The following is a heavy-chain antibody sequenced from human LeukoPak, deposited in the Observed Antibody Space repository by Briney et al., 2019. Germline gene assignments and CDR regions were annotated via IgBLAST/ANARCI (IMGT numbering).Heavy chain of an antibody. Sequence: GGSLRPSCAASGFTFSSYAMHWVRQAPGKGLEWVAVISYDGSNKYYADSVKGRFTISRDNSKNTLYLHMNSLRAEDTAVYYCARGSYYGMDVWGQGTTVTVSS. CDR2: ISYDGSNK. V-gene: IGHV3-30-3*01. CDR3: ARGSYYGMDV. CDR1: GFTFSSYA. J-gene: IGHJ6*02.